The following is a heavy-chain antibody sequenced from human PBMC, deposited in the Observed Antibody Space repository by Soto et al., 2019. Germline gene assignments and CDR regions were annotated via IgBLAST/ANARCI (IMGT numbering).Heavy chain of an antibody. J-gene: IGHJ6*03. Sequence: GGSMRLSCAASGFPVSSNYMSWVRPDPGKGLEWVSVIYSGGSTYYADSVKGRFTISRDNSKNTLYLQMNSLRAEDTAVYYCARDKQGSSRYYYYYYMDVWGKGTTVTVSS. CDR2: IYSGGST. D-gene: IGHD6-13*01. CDR3: ARDKQGSSRYYYYYYMDV. CDR1: GFPVSSNY. V-gene: IGHV3-66*01.